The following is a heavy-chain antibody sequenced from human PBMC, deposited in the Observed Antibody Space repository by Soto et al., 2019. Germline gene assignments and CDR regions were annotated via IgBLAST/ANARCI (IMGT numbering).Heavy chain of an antibody. J-gene: IGHJ6*02. CDR1: GCSISGYY. D-gene: IGHD2-21*02. V-gene: IGHV4-59*01. CDR2: MYNTGST. CDR3: ARDLWGYCGTDCYPLDV. Sequence: SETPSLTCTVSGCSISGYYWSWIRQHPGKGLEWIGYMYNTGSTVYNPSFKSRVTISVDTSKNQFSLKLNSVTAADTAVYYCARDLWGYCGTDCYPLDVWGQGTTVTVSS.